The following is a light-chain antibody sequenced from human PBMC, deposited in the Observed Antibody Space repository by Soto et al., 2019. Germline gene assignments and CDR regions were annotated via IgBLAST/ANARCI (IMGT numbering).Light chain of an antibody. Sequence: EIVLTQSPGTLSLSPGERATLSCRASESVSSKYSAWYQQKPGQAPRLLIYDVSSRATGIPDRFSGSGSGANFTLPISRREPEDFAVYYCQQHGTSPSRYSFGQGTKLEIK. CDR2: DVS. CDR1: ESVSSKY. V-gene: IGKV3-20*01. CDR3: QQHGTSPSRYS. J-gene: IGKJ2*03.